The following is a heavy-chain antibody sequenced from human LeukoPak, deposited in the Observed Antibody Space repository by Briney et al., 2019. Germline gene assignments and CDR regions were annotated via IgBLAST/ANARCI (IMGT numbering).Heavy chain of an antibody. J-gene: IGHJ6*02. Sequence: GGSLRLSCAASGFTFSSYSMNWVRQAPGKGLEWVSSISSSSSYIYYADSVKGRFTISRDNAKNSLYLQMNSLRAEDTAMYYCARAYALAHYYGMDVWGQGTTVTVSS. V-gene: IGHV3-21*01. CDR2: ISSSSSYI. D-gene: IGHD3-16*01. CDR1: GFTFSSYS. CDR3: ARAYALAHYYGMDV.